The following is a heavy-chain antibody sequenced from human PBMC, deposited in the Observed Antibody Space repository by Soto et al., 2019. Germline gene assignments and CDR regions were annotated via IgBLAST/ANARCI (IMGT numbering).Heavy chain of an antibody. D-gene: IGHD2-21*01. CDR1: GGSISSSSYS. CDR2: MWSSGSA. J-gene: IGHJ4*02. CDR3: ARIYFGGDCYPESLEYFVY. Sequence: PSETLSLTCTVSGGSISSSSYSWGWIRQPPGKGLEGMGSMWSSGSAYFSLSFKSRVTLAVDTSKNQFPLKLSSVTAADTVVYYCARIYFGGDCYPESLEYFVYWGQGTLVAVSS. V-gene: IGHV4-39*01.